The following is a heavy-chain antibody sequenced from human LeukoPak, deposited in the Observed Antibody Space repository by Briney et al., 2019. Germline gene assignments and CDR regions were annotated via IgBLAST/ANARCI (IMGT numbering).Heavy chain of an antibody. D-gene: IGHD3-10*01. CDR2: ISSRSSDI. CDR1: GFTFTTYT. CDR3: ARVDYASGSYF. J-gene: IGHJ4*02. V-gene: IGHV3-21*01. Sequence: PGGSLRLSCAAPGFTFTTYTMNWVRQAPGKGLEWVSSISSRSSDIYYADSVKGRFTISRDNAKNSLYLQMNDLRAEDTAVYYCARVDYASGSYFWGQGTLVTVS.